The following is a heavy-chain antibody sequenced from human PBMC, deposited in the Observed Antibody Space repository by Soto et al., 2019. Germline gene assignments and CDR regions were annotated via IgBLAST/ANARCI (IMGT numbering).Heavy chain of an antibody. CDR3: ARVSGSYYYGMDV. CDR2: IYHSGST. J-gene: IGHJ6*02. Sequence: QVQLQESGPGLVKPSGTLSLTCAVSGGSISSSNWWSWVRQPPGKGLEWIGEIYHSGSTNCNPSLKSLVTISVDKSKNQFSLKLSSVTAADTAVYYCARVSGSYYYGMDVWVQGTTVTVSS. V-gene: IGHV4-4*02. D-gene: IGHD1-26*01. CDR1: GGSISSSNW.